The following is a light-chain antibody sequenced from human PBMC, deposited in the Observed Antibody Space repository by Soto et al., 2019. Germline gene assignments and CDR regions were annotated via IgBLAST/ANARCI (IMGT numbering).Light chain of an antibody. CDR3: SSYTSSGTLVV. CDR1: SSDIGGYKY. Sequence: QSALTQPASVSGSPGQSLTISCTGTSSDIGGYKYVSWYQQHPGKAPKLMIFEVSNRPSGVSNRFSGSKSGNTASLTISGLQADDEADYYCSSYTSSGTLVVFGGGTKLTVL. CDR2: EVS. V-gene: IGLV2-14*01. J-gene: IGLJ2*01.